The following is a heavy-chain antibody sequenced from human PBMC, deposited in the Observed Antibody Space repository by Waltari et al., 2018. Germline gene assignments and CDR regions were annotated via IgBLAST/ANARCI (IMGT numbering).Heavy chain of an antibody. CDR1: GFTFGDYA. Sequence: EVQLVESGGGLVQPGRSLRLSCTASGFTFGDYAMSWFRQAPGKGLEWVGFIRSKAYGGTTEYAASVKGRFTISRDDSKSIAYLQMNSLRAEDTAVYYCARVGDSGYDPHDAFDIWGQGTMVTVSS. CDR2: IRSKAYGGTT. CDR3: ARVGDSGYDPHDAFDI. D-gene: IGHD5-12*01. J-gene: IGHJ3*02. V-gene: IGHV3-49*03.